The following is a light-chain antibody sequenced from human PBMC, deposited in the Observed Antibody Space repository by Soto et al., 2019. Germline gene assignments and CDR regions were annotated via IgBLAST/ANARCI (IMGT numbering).Light chain of an antibody. Sequence: ESVWTQSGATLSLYPRERATLSCRASQSVSSYLAWYQQKPGQAPRLLIYDASNRATGIPARFSGSGSGTDFTLTLSRLEPEDFAVYYCQQYGSFGQGSMVEIK. CDR2: DAS. V-gene: IGKV3-11*01. J-gene: IGKJ1*01. CDR3: QQYGS. CDR1: QSVSSY.